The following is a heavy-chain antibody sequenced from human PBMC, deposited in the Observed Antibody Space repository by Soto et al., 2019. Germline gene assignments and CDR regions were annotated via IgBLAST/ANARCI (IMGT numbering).Heavy chain of an antibody. CDR3: AKDRKGGAYYYYGMEV. D-gene: IGHD1-26*01. Sequence: EVPLVESGGGLVQPGRSLRLSCAASGFTFDDYAMHWVRQAPGKGLEWVSGISWNSVTINYADSVKGRFTISRDNAQNSLYLQINSLKAEDTALYYCAKDRKGGAYYYYGMEVWGQGTTVTVSS. CDR2: ISWNSVTI. V-gene: IGHV3-9*01. J-gene: IGHJ6*02. CDR1: GFTFDDYA.